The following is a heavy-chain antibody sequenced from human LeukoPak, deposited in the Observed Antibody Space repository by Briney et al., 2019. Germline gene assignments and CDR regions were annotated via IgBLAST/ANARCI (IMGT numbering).Heavy chain of an antibody. Sequence: GGSLRLSCAASGFTFSSYAMSWVRQAPGKGLEWVSAISGSGGSTYYADSVKGRFTISRDNSKNTLYLQMNSLRVEDTALYYCVRAASGALSSFDYWGQGTLVTVSS. D-gene: IGHD2/OR15-2a*01. CDR2: ISGSGGST. CDR3: VRAASGALSSFDY. J-gene: IGHJ4*02. CDR1: GFTFSSYA. V-gene: IGHV3-23*01.